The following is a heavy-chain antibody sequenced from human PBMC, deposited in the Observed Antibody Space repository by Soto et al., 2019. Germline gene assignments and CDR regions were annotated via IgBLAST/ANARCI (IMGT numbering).Heavy chain of an antibody. V-gene: IGHV3-30*18. CDR1: GFTFSSYG. Sequence: GGSLRLSCAASGFTFSSYGMHWVRQAPGKGLEWVAVISYDGSNKYYADSVKGRFTISRDNSKNTLYLQMNSLRAEDTAVYYCAKAKYYDFWSGSFDYWGQGTLVTSPQ. D-gene: IGHD3-3*01. J-gene: IGHJ4*02. CDR2: ISYDGSNK. CDR3: AKAKYYDFWSGSFDY.